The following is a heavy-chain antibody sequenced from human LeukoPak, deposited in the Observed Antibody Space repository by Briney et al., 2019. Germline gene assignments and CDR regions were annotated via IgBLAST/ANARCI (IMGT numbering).Heavy chain of an antibody. CDR1: GFTVSSNY. Sequence: GGSLRLSCAASGFTVSSNYMSWVRQAPGKGLEWVSVIYSGGSTYYADSVKGRFTISRDNSKNTLYLQINSLRAEDTALYYCAKDRLPGIVVADRDYWGQGTLVTVSS. V-gene: IGHV3-53*01. D-gene: IGHD6-19*01. J-gene: IGHJ4*02. CDR3: AKDRLPGIVVADRDY. CDR2: IYSGGST.